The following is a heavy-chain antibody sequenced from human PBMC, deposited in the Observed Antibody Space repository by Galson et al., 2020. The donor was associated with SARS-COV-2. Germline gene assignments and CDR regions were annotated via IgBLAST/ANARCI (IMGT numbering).Heavy chain of an antibody. V-gene: IGHV3-11*01. CDR3: AKLELTTGDGWYFDL. CDR2: IGRTGTTI. D-gene: IGHD1-1*01. J-gene: IGHJ2*01. CDR1: GFTFSDHY. Sequence: GGSLRLSCTASGFTFSDHYMSWIRQAPGKGLEWVSYIGRTGTTIQYADSVRGRCTISRDNARNSVFLQMNNVRAEDTAVYYCAKLELTTGDGWYFDLWGRGTLVTVSA.